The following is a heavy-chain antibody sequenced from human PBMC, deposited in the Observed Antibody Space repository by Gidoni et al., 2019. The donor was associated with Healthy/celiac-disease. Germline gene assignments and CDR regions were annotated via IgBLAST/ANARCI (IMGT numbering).Heavy chain of an antibody. CDR1: GYTFTSYA. D-gene: IGHD3-16*02. CDR2: INAGNGNT. Sequence: QVQLVQSGAEVKKPGASVKVSCKASGYTFTSYAMHWVRQAPGQRLEWMGWINAGNGNTKYSQKFQGRVTITRDTSASTAYMELSSLRSEDTAVYYCARDTRLRLGELSFGYWGQGTLVTVSS. J-gene: IGHJ4*02. V-gene: IGHV1-3*01. CDR3: ARDTRLRLGELSFGY.